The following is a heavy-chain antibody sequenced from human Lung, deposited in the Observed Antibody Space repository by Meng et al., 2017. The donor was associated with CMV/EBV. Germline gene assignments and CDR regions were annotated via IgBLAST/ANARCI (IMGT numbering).Heavy chain of an antibody. CDR3: ARNPLYCSSTSCYIPGNYFCYYGMDV. J-gene: IGHJ6*02. D-gene: IGHD2-2*02. CDR2: ISAYNGNT. V-gene: IGHV1-18*01. CDR1: GYTFTSYG. Sequence: SXXVSXKAAGYTFTSYGISWVRQAPGQGLEWMGWISAYNGNTNYAQKLQGRVNMTTDTSTSTAYMALRSLRSDDTAVYYCARNPLYCSSTSCYIPGNYFCYYGMDVWGQGXTVTVSS.